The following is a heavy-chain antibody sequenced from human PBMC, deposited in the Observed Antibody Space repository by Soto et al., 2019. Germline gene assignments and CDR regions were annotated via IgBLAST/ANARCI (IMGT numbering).Heavy chain of an antibody. CDR1: AFSLSTNGVG. CDR2: IYWNEDK. CDR3: VHTVMVHTITGGHYFAY. J-gene: IGHJ4*02. D-gene: IGHD2-8*01. V-gene: IGHV2-5*01. Sequence: TLTLTCTFSAFSLSTNGVGVGWIRQPPGKPLEWLAVIYWNEDKRYSRSLKSRLSITKDTSKNQVVLTMTTMDPVDTATYYCVHTVMVHTITGGHYFAYWGPGILVNVS.